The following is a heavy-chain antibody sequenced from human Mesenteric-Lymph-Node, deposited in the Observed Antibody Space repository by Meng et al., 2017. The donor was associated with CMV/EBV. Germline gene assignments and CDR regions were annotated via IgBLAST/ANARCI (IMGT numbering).Heavy chain of an antibody. V-gene: IGHV4-39*07. CDR1: GGSINTNRYY. D-gene: IGHD1-14*01. J-gene: IGHJ1*01. CDR3: ARQIGFRGPEPLDIYFQP. Sequence: SETLSLTCTVSGGSINTNRYYWGWIRQPPGKGLEWIGSVFNSGSTSYKSSLKSRVTISIDTSKNQFSLQLTSVTAADTAVYYCARQIGFRGPEPLDIYFQPWGQGTLVTVSS. CDR2: VFNSGST.